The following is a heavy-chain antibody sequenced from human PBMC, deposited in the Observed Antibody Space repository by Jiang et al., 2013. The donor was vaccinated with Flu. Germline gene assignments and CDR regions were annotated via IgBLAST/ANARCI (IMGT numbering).Heavy chain of an antibody. CDR1: GGSISTTNYY. CDR3: ARLMTFYSDMSTYGEAFDV. CDR2: IYYSGSA. J-gene: IGHJ3*01. V-gene: IGHV4-39*01. Sequence: PGLVKPSDTLSLSCSVSGGSISTTNYYWGWIRQPPGKGLEWIGHIYYSGSAHYNTSLRSHVTMYVDTSKNQFALTLTSVTAADTAIYYCARLMTFYSDMSTYGEAFDVWGQGKLVTVSS. D-gene: IGHD3-16*01.